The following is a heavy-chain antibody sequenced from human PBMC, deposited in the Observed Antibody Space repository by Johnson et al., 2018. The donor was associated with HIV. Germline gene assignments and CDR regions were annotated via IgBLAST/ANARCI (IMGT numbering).Heavy chain of an antibody. CDR3: GKCIWGSSLIDVFDI. CDR2: MYYDGSNK. D-gene: IGHD6-13*01. V-gene: IGHV3-33*06. Sequence: QVQLVESGGGVVQPGRSLRLSCAASGFTLSSYGMHWVRQAPGKGLEWVAVMYYDGSNKYYADSVKGRFTISRDNSKNTLYLQMNSLRDEDTAVYHGGKCIWGSSLIDVFDIWGQGTRVTVSS. CDR1: GFTLSSYG. J-gene: IGHJ3*02.